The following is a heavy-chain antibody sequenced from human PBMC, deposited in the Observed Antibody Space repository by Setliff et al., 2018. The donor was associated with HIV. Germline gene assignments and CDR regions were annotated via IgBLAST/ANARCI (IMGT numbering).Heavy chain of an antibody. J-gene: IGHJ4*02. CDR3: ATDTAFLQEGTEF. Sequence: TLSLTCTVSGGSISRGSYYWIWLRQPAGKGLEWLGHIYTTGTTTYNPSLKSRATISLDTSKNQLSLKLTSVTAADTAIYYCATDTAFLQEGTEFWGQGALVTVSS. D-gene: IGHD5-18*01. V-gene: IGHV4-61*09. CDR2: IYTTGTT. CDR1: GGSISRGSYY.